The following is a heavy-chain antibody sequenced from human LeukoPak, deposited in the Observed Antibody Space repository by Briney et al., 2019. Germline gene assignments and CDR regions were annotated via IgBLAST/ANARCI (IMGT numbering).Heavy chain of an antibody. Sequence: SETLSLTCTVSGDSISSYYWTWIRQPPREGLGWSGYIYYSGSTNYNPSLKSRVTISVDTSKNQFSLKLSSVTAADTAVYYCARQGDGYNYGRIGGSFDYWGQGTLVTVSS. V-gene: IGHV4-59*08. D-gene: IGHD5-24*01. CDR2: IYYSGST. CDR1: GDSISSYY. CDR3: ARQGDGYNYGRIGGSFDY. J-gene: IGHJ4*02.